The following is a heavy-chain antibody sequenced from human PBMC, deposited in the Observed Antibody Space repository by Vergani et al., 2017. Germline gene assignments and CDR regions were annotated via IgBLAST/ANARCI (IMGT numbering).Heavy chain of an antibody. CDR2: INDSGST. CDR3: ARARGAVAGYFDY. J-gene: IGHJ4*02. V-gene: IGHV4-59*12. Sequence: QVQLQESGPGLVKPSETLSLTCTVSGGSISSYYWSWIRQPPGKGLEWIGEINDSGSTNYNPSLKSRATISVDTSKKQFSLKLNSVIAADTAVYYCARARGAVAGYFDYWGQGTQVTVSS. D-gene: IGHD6-19*01. CDR1: GGSISSYY.